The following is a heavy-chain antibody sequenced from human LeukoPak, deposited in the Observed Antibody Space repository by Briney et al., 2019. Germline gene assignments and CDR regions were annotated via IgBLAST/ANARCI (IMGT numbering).Heavy chain of an antibody. V-gene: IGHV4-34*01. CDR2: INHSGST. CDR3: ARVADMVRGVTDDAFDI. CDR1: GGSFSGYY. J-gene: IGHJ3*02. D-gene: IGHD3-10*01. Sequence: KASETLSLTCAVYGGSFSGYYWSWIRQPPGKGLEWIGEINHSGSTNYNPSLKSRVTISVDTSKNQLSLKLSSVTAADTAVYYCARVADMVRGVTDDAFDIWGQGTMVTVSS.